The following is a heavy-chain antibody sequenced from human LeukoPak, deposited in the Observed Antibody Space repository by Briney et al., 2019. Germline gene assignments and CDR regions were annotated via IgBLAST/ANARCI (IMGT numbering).Heavy chain of an antibody. CDR1: GYTFTSYG. D-gene: IGHD2-2*01. CDR2: ISAYNGNT. Sequence: ASVKVSCKASGYTFTSYGISWVRQAPGQGLEWMGWISAYNGNTNYAQKLQGRVTMTTGTSTSTAYMELRSLRSDGTAVYYCARRYRSSTSCYSLGALNWFDPWGQGTLVTVSS. V-gene: IGHV1-18*01. CDR3: ARRYRSSTSCYSLGALNWFDP. J-gene: IGHJ5*02.